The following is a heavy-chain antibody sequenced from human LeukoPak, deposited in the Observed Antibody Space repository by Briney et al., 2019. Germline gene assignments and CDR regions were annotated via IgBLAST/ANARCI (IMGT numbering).Heavy chain of an antibody. CDR2: INPTTGST. CDR1: GYTFTNFY. D-gene: IGHD1-14*01. J-gene: IGHJ3*02. V-gene: IGHV1-46*01. Sequence: ASVKVSCKASGYTFTNFYLHWVRQAPGQGLEWMGIINPTTGSTTYAQKLQGRVTMTSDMSTSTVYMELSSLRSEDTAVYFCARDLNPQSIGMRAFDIWGQGTMVTASS. CDR3: ARDLNPQSIGMRAFDI.